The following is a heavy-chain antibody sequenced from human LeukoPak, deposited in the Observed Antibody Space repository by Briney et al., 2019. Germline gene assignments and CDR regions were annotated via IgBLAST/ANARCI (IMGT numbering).Heavy chain of an antibody. CDR1: GASISSYY. J-gene: IGHJ5*02. CDR2: IYYSGST. D-gene: IGHD3-3*01. V-gene: IGHV4-59*08. Sequence: SETLSLTCTVSGASISSYYWSWIQQPPGKGLEWLGYIYYSGSTNYNPSLKSRVTISVDTSKNQFSLKLSSVTAADTAVYYCATQRSYYDFRSGYYQGNWFDPWGQGTLVTVSS. CDR3: ATQRSYYDFRSGYYQGNWFDP.